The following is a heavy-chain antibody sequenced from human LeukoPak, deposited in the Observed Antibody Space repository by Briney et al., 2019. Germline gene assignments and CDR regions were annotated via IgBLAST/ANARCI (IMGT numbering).Heavy chain of an antibody. V-gene: IGHV1-69*13. Sequence: ASVKVSCKASGGTFSSYAISWVRQAPGQGLEWMGGIIPIFGTANYAQKFQGRVTITADESTSTAYIELSSLRSEDTAVYYCARVVGLTGYSSNWYSGYYYYMDVWGKGTTVTVSS. D-gene: IGHD6-13*01. CDR1: GGTFSSYA. J-gene: IGHJ6*03. CDR3: ARVVGLTGYSSNWYSGYYYYMDV. CDR2: IIPIFGTA.